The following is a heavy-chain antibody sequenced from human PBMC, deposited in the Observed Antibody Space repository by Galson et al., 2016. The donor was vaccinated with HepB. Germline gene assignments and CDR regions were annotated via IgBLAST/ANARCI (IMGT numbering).Heavy chain of an antibody. V-gene: IGHV1-2*02. J-gene: IGHJ4*02. CDR3: ATSYWDYVY. CDR1: GYTFTGYY. Sequence: SVKVSCKASGYTFTGYYMHWVRQAPGQGLEWMGWINPNSGDTNYARKFQGRVTMTRDTSISTAYTELNRLRSDDTAVYYCATSYWDYVYWGQGTLVTVSS. D-gene: IGHD1-7*01. CDR2: INPNSGDT.